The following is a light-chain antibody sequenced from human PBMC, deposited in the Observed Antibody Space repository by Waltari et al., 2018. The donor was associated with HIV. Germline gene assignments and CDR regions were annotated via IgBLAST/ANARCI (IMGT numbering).Light chain of an antibody. Sequence: SYMLTQPPSVSVAPGETARITCEGDNIGSRSVQWYQQKAGQAPVLVIYYDIDRPPGIPERFSGSNSDNTATLTIGRVEAGGEADYYCQVWDGDSNHVVFGGGTKLTVL. CDR1: NIGSRS. J-gene: IGLJ2*01. V-gene: IGLV3-21*04. CDR3: QVWDGDSNHVV. CDR2: YDI.